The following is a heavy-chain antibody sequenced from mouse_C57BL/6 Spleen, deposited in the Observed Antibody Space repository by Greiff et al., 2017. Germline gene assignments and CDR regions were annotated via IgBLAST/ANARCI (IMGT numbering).Heavy chain of an antibody. D-gene: IGHD1-1*01. CDR2: IWRGGRT. V-gene: IGHV2-5*01. J-gene: IGHJ1*03. CDR3: ATPCYGREDWYFDV. CDR1: GFSLTSYG. Sequence: VQLQQSGPGLVQPSQSLSITCTVTGFSLTSYGVHWVRQSPGKGLEWLGVIWRGGRTDYNAAFMSRLSITKDNSKSQVFLKMHSLQADDTAIYFCATPCYGREDWYFDVWGTGTTVTVSS.